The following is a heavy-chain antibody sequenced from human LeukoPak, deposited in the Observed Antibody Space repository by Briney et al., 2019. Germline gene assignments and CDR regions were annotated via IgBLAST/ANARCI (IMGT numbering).Heavy chain of an antibody. D-gene: IGHD6-6*01. CDR1: GFTFSDYW. CDR2: INQDGSEK. Sequence: PGGSLRLSCGASGFTFSDYWMNWVRQAPGKGLEWVASINQDGSEKYYVDSVKGRFTISRDNAKNSLYLQMDSQRGEDTAVYYCARDGVAAGPYFDYWGQGTLVTVSS. CDR3: ARDGVAAGPYFDY. J-gene: IGHJ4*02. V-gene: IGHV3-7*01.